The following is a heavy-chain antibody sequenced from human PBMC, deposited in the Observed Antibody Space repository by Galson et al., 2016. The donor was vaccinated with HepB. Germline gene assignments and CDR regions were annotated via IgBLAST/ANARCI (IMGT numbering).Heavy chain of an antibody. CDR1: GFTVSSNY. CDR3: ARDLGGDGFISMDV. Sequence: SQRLSCAASGFTVSSNYMNWVRQAPGKGLEWVAVIYRNGATYYVDSVKGRFTISRDYSKNKLSLQMNSLRAEDTALYYCARDLGGDGFISMDVLGQGTMVTVSS. D-gene: IGHD3-16*01. CDR2: IYRNGAT. J-gene: IGHJ6*02. V-gene: IGHV3-53*01.